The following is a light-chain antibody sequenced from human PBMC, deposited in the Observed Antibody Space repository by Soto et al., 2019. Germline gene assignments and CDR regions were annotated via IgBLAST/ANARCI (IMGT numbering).Light chain of an antibody. CDR1: YSVGSD. Sequence: EIGMTQSPATLSVSPGGRATLSCRASYSVGSDLAWYQVRPGQAPRLLIYDASTRAIGIPTRFSGRGSGTEFTITISSLQSEDVAVYYGQQYNFWSLFSFAQGTKLEI. CDR2: DAS. V-gene: IGKV3-15*01. J-gene: IGKJ2*01. CDR3: QQYNFWSLFS.